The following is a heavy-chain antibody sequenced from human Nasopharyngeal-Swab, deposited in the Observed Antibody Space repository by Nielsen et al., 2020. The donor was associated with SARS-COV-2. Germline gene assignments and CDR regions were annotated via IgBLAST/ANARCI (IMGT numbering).Heavy chain of an antibody. V-gene: IGHV4-61*08. J-gene: IGHJ4*02. Sequence: SETLSLTCAVSGGSISSGGYYWSWIRQPPGKGLEWIGYIYYSGSTYYNPSLKSRVTISVDTSKNQFSLKLSSVTAADTAVYYCARSIVVVPAGFDYWGQGTLVTVSS. D-gene: IGHD2-2*01. CDR1: GGSISSGGYY. CDR3: ARSIVVVPAGFDY. CDR2: IYYSGST.